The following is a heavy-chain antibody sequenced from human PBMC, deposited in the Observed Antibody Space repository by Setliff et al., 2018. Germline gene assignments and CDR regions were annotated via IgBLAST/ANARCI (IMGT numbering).Heavy chain of an antibody. J-gene: IGHJ4*02. Sequence: GGSLRLSCAASGITLRTYSLNWVRQAPGRGLEWISFISSDSRTTYYADSVKGRFTISRDNAKNSLYLQMNSLRAEDTAVYFCGRWLQWVDYWGQGALVTVSS. CDR2: ISSDSRTT. D-gene: IGHD5-18*01. V-gene: IGHV3-48*04. CDR1: GITLRTYS. CDR3: GRWLQWVDY.